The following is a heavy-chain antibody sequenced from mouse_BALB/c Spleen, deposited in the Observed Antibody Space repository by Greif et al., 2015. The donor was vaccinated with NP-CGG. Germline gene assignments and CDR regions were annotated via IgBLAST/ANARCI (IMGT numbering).Heavy chain of an antibody. D-gene: IGHD2-10*01. V-gene: IGHV10-1*02. CDR1: GFTFNTYA. CDR3: VRPPYYGYAMDY. Sequence: EVKLMESGGGLVQPKGSLKLSCAASGFTFNTYAMNWVRQAPGKGLEWVARIRSKSNNYATYYADSVKDRFTISRDDSQSMLYLQMNNLKTEDTAMYYCVRPPYYGYAMDYWGQGTSVTVSS. J-gene: IGHJ4*01. CDR2: IRSKSNNYAT.